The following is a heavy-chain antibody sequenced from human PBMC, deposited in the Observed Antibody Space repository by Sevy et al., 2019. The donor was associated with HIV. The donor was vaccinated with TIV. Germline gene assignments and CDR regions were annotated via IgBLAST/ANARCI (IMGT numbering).Heavy chain of an antibody. D-gene: IGHD3-3*01. J-gene: IGHJ3*02. V-gene: IGHV1-18*01. CDR1: GYTFTSYG. CDR2: ISAYNGNT. Sequence: ASVKVSCKASGYTFTSYGISWVRQAPGQGLEWMGWISAYNGNTNYAQKLQGRVTMTTDTSTSTAYMELRSLRSDDTAVYYWARPLYYDFWSGYPLGAFDIWGQGTMVTVSS. CDR3: ARPLYYDFWSGYPLGAFDI.